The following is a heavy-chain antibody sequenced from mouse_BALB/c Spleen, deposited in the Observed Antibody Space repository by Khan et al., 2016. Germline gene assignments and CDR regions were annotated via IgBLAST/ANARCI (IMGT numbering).Heavy chain of an antibody. CDR2: INTNTGEP. D-gene: IGHD1-1*01. Sequence: QIQLVQSGPELKKPGETVKISCKASGYTFTNYGMNWVKQAPGKGLKWMGWINTNTGEPTYAEEFKGRFAFSLETSASTAYLQINNLKNEDTATYFFAEDYDGSNWFAYWGQGTLVTVSA. V-gene: IGHV9-3*02. CDR3: AEDYDGSNWFAY. J-gene: IGHJ3*01. CDR1: GYTFTNYG.